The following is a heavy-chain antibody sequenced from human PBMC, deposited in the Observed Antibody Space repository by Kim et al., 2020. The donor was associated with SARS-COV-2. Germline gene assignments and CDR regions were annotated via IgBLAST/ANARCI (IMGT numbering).Heavy chain of an antibody. CDR1: GYSFTSYW. V-gene: IGHV5-51*01. D-gene: IGHD1-26*01. J-gene: IGHJ5*02. Sequence: GESLKISCKGSGYSFTSYWIGWVRQMPGKGLEWMGIIYPGDSDTRYSPSFQGQVTISADKSISTAYLQWSSLKASDTAVYYCARGVGATYEVSTLSFDPWGQGTLVTVSS. CDR3: ARGVGATYEVSTLSFDP. CDR2: IYPGDSDT.